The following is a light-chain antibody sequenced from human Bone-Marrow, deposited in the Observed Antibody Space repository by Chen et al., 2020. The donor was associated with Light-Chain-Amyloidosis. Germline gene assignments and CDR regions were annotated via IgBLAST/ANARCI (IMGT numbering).Light chain of an antibody. Sequence: SALTQPDSVSGSPGQSLTISCTGTSSDVGGDNHVSWYQQHPDKAPKLMIYEVTNRPSWVPDRFSGSKSDNTASLTISGLQTEDEADYFCSSYTITNTLVFGSGTRVTVL. J-gene: IGLJ1*01. V-gene: IGLV2-14*01. CDR2: EVT. CDR3: SSYTITNTLV. CDR1: SSDVGGDNH.